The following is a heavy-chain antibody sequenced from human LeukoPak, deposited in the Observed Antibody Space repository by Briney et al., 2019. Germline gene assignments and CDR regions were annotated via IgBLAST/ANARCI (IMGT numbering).Heavy chain of an antibody. J-gene: IGHJ3*02. CDR1: GFTFSSYG. D-gene: IGHD5-12*01. CDR2: ISYDGSNK. Sequence: GGPLRLSCAASGFTFSSYGMHWVRQAPGKGLEWVAVISYDGSNKYYADSVKGRFTISRDNSKNTLYLQMNSLRAEDTAVYYCVVANTDAFDIWGQGTMVTVSS. V-gene: IGHV3-30*03. CDR3: VVANTDAFDI.